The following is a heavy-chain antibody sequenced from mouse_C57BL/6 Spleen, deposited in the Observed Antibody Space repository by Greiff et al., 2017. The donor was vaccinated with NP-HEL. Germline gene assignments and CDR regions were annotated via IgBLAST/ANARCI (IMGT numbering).Heavy chain of an antibody. CDR1: GYTFTSYW. D-gene: IGHD1-1*01. CDR3: AREEDITTVPYFDY. J-gene: IGHJ2*01. CDR2: IYPGSGST. V-gene: IGHV1-55*01. Sequence: VQLQQPGAELVKPGASVKMSCKASGYTFTSYWITWVKQRPGQGLEWIGDIYPGSGSTNYNEKLKSKATLTVDTSSSTAYMQLSSLTSEDSAVYYCAREEDITTVPYFDYWGQGTTLTVSS.